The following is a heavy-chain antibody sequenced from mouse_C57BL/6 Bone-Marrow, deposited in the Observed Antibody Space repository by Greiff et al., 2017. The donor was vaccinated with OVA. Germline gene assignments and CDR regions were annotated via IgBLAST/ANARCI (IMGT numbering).Heavy chain of an antibody. CDR3: AREAGTPFDY. V-gene: IGHV1-81*01. CDR1: GYTFTSYG. J-gene: IGHJ2*01. D-gene: IGHD4-1*01. CDR2: IYPRSGNT. Sequence: VQRVESGAELARPGASVKLSCKASGYTFTSYGISWVKQRTGQGLEWIGEIYPRSGNTYYNEKFKGKATLTADKSSSTAYMELRSLTSEDSAVYFCAREAGTPFDYWGQGTTLTVSS.